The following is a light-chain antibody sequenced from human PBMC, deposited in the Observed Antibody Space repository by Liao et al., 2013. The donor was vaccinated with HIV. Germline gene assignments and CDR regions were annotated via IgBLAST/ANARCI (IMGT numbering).Light chain of an antibody. Sequence: SYELTQPPSVSVAPGKTARITCGGNNIENKSVRWYQQKPGQAPVLVIYYDSDRPSGIPERFSGSNSGNTATLSISRVEAGDEADYYCQVWDSNSDHPYVFGTGTKVTVL. CDR2: YDS. J-gene: IGLJ1*01. CDR3: QVWDSNSDHPYV. CDR1: NIENKS. V-gene: IGLV3-21*01.